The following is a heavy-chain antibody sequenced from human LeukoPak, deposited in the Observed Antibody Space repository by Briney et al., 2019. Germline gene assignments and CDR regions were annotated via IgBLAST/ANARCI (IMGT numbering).Heavy chain of an antibody. J-gene: IGHJ4*02. CDR1: GFTFSNYA. CDR2: ISGSGDRT. D-gene: IGHD2-15*01. V-gene: IGHV3-23*01. CDR3: AKDRVPVARRQDIWDY. Sequence: PGGSLRLSCVGAGFTFSNYAMTWVRQAPGKGLGWVSGISGSGDRTYYADSVKGRFTISRDNSKNTLYLQMNSLTDDDSAVYYCAKDRVPVARRQDIWDYWGQGTLVTVSS.